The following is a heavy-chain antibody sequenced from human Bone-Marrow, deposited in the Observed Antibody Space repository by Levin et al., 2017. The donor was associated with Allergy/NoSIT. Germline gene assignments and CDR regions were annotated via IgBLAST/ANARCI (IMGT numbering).Heavy chain of an antibody. CDR3: ARLLAEGSSAWYTAFDI. CDR2: IFYTGSA. CDR1: GDSIKNYY. J-gene: IGHJ3*02. Sequence: SETLSLTCNVSGDSIKNYYWTWIRQPPGKGLEWIGYIFYTGSANYNPSLKSRVSMSVDASNNHFSLKLNSVTTADTAMYYCARLLAEGSSAWYTAFDIWGQGTLVTVSP. V-gene: IGHV4-59*01. D-gene: IGHD6-19*01.